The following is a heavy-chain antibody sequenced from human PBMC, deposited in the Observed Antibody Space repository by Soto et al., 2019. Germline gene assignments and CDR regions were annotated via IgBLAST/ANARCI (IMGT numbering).Heavy chain of an antibody. CDR3: ARARSTGGVNWFDP. CDR1: GFTFSSYS. D-gene: IGHD2-8*02. V-gene: IGHV3-21*01. J-gene: IGHJ5*02. Sequence: GGSLRLSCAASGFTFSSYSMNWVRQAPGKGLEWVSSISSSSSYIYYADSVKGRFTISRDNAKNSLYLQMDSLRAEDTAVYYCARARSTGGVNWFDPWGQGTLVTVSS. CDR2: ISSSSSYI.